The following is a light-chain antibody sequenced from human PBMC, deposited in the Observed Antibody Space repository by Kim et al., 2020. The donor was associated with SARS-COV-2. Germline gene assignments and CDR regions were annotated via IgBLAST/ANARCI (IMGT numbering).Light chain of an antibody. CDR1: QSVNVY. CDR2: DAS. CDR3: QQRLNWPLT. Sequence: CLTAGEGATLSCRASQSVNVYLAWYQQKPGQPPRLLIHDASTRATGIPMRFSGSGSGTDFTLTISGLEPEDFALYYCQQRLNWPLTFGGGTKLEI. J-gene: IGKJ4*01. V-gene: IGKV3-11*01.